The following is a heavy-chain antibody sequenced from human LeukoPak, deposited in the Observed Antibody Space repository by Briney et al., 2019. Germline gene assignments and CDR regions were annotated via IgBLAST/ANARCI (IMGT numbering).Heavy chain of an antibody. CDR2: VNRDGSET. CDR1: GFALSGHW. Sequence: PGGSLRLSCAATGFALSGHWMTWVRQVPGRGPEWVANVNRDGSETYYLDSVKGRFTISKDNAKNSLYLQMNSLRAEDTALYHCARNNGMDVWGQGTTVTVSS. CDR3: ARNNGMDV. J-gene: IGHJ6*02. V-gene: IGHV3-7*03.